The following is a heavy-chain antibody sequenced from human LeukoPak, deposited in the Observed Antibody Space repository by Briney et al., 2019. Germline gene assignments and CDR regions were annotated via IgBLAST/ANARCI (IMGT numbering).Heavy chain of an antibody. D-gene: IGHD6-13*01. J-gene: IGHJ4*02. CDR2: ISYDGSNK. CDR1: GVTFSSNT. V-gene: IGHV3-30-3*01. Sequence: PGRSLRLSCAASGVTFSSNTMHWVRLAPGKGLEWVALISYDGSNKYYADSVKGRFTISRDNSKNTLYLQMNSLRAEDTAVYYCARDLIPSRYSSSWNRFDYWGQGTLVTVSS. CDR3: ARDLIPSRYSSSWNRFDY.